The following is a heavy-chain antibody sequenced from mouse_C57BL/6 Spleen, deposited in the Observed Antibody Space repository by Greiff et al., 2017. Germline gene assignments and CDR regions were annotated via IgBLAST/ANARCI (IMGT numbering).Heavy chain of an antibody. Sequence: VQLQQSGPELVKPGDSVKISCKASGYSFTGYFMNWVMQSHGKSLEWIGRINPYNGDTFYNQKFKGKATLTVDKSSSTAHMELRSLTSEDSAVYYCARSATRYDYGWLAYWGQGTLVTVSA. CDR3: ARSATRYDYGWLAY. V-gene: IGHV1-20*01. J-gene: IGHJ3*01. CDR2: INPYNGDT. CDR1: GYSFTGYF. D-gene: IGHD2-4*01.